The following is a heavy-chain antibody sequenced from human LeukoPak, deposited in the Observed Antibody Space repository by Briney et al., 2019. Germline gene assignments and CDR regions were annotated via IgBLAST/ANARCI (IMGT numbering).Heavy chain of an antibody. Sequence: SETLSLTCTVSGGSISGYYWSWIRQPPGKGLEWIGYIYYSGSTNYNPSLKSRVTISVDTSKNQFSLKLSSVTAADTAVYYCARESKDFWSGSKYGMDVWGQGTTVTVSS. CDR3: ARESKDFWSGSKYGMDV. CDR2: IYYSGST. J-gene: IGHJ6*02. V-gene: IGHV4-59*01. D-gene: IGHD3-3*01. CDR1: GGSISGYY.